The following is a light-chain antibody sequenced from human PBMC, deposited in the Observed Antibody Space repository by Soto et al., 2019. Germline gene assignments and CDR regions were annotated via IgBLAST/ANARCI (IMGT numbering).Light chain of an antibody. J-gene: IGKJ1*01. CDR1: QSVSNY. V-gene: IGKV1-16*01. CDR2: AAS. CDR3: QQYDSCPST. Sequence: EIQMTQSPSSLSASLGDRVTITCRASQSVSNYLAWYQQKPGQAPKLLIYAASTRQSGVPSRFSGSGSGTEFTLTVSSVQSEDSATYYCQQYDSCPSTFGQGTKVDIK.